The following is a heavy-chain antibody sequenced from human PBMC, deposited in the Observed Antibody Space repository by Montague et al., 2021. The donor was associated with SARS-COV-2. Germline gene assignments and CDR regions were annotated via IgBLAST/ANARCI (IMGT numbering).Heavy chain of an antibody. Sequence: SETLSLTCTVSGGSMSDHYWSWIRQPPGKGLEWLSYIYYSGGMNSYSSLKSRVTMSVDTTKNQFSLKLTSVAAADTAVYYCAGAVSVRRAVNWFDPWGQGTLVTVSS. CDR1: GGSMSDHY. CDR3: AGAVSVRRAVNWFDP. D-gene: IGHD3-10*01. J-gene: IGHJ5*02. V-gene: IGHV4-59*11. CDR2: IYYSGGM.